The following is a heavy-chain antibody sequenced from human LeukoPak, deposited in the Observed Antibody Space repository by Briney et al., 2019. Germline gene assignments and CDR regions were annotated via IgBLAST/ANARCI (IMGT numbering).Heavy chain of an antibody. CDR2: MHPNSGNT. Sequence: ASVKVSCKASGYTFNSYDINWVRQATGQGLEWMGWMHPNSGNTAYAQKFQGRVSMTRDTSISTAYMELSSLRTEDTALYYCAKDMARARDFWSGYYSGGIDYWGQGTLVTVSS. D-gene: IGHD3-3*01. J-gene: IGHJ4*02. CDR3: AKDMARARDFWSGYYSGGIDY. V-gene: IGHV1-8*01. CDR1: GYTFNSYD.